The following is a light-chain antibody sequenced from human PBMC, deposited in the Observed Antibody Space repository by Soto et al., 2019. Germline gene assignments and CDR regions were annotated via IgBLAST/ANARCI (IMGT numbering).Light chain of an antibody. Sequence: EIVMTQSPATLSVSRGERATLSCGASQSSRSNYLAWYQQNPCPAPRFLIYGAFSRATGTPDSFSGSGSGTDFPLTISSLQPEDFAVYYCQQYGSSPVTFGQGTQVDIK. CDR2: GAF. CDR3: QQYGSSPVT. V-gene: IGKV3-20*01. J-gene: IGKJ1*01. CDR1: QSSRSNY.